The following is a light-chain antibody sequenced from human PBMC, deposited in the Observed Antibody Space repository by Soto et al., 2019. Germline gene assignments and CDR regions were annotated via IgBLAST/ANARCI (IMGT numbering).Light chain of an antibody. CDR2: AAS. V-gene: IGKV1-8*01. J-gene: IGKJ5*01. Sequence: AIRMTQSPSSFSASTGDRVTITCRASQGINRYLAWYQQNPGKAPKLLIYAASTLQTGVPSRFSGSGSGTDFTLTISCLQSEDFATYYCQQYYSYPPITFGQGTRLEIK. CDR1: QGINRY. CDR3: QQYYSYPPIT.